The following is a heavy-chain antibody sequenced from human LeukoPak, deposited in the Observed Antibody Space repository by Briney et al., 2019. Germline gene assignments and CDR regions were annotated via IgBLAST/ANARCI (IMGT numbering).Heavy chain of an antibody. V-gene: IGHV3-20*04. CDR3: ARDRYSGSYPLDY. CDR2: INWNGGST. J-gene: IGHJ4*02. CDR1: GFTFDNYG. D-gene: IGHD1-26*01. Sequence: GGSLRLSCAASGFTFDNYGMSWVRQAPGKGLEWVSGINWNGGSTGYADSVKGRFTISRDNAKNSLYLQMNSLRAEDTAVYYCARDRYSGSYPLDYWGQGTLVTVSS.